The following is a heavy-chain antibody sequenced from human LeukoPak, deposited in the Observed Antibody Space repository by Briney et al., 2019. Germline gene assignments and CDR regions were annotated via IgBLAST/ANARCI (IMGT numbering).Heavy chain of an antibody. CDR3: ARGRWNYYYYYYMDV. CDR2: IIPIFGTA. J-gene: IGHJ6*03. V-gene: IGHV1-69*06. Sequence: SVKVSCKASGGTFSSYAISWVRQAPGQGLEWMGGIIPIFGTANYAQKFQGRVTITADKSTSTAYMELSSLRSEDTAVYYCARGRWNYYYYYYMDVWGKGTTVTVSS. D-gene: IGHD1-1*01. CDR1: GGTFSSYA.